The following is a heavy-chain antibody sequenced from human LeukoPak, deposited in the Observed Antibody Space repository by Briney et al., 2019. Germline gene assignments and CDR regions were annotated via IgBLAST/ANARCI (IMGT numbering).Heavy chain of an antibody. Sequence: GGSLRLSCAASGFTVSSNYMSWVRQAPGKGLEWVSVIYSGGSTYYADSVKGRFTISRDNSKNTLYPQMNSLRAEDTAVYYCARDFGEGYSSSWSTEPAWGQGTLVTVSS. CDR1: GFTVSSNY. CDR3: ARDFGEGYSSSWSTEPA. J-gene: IGHJ5*02. CDR2: IYSGGST. V-gene: IGHV3-53*01. D-gene: IGHD6-13*01.